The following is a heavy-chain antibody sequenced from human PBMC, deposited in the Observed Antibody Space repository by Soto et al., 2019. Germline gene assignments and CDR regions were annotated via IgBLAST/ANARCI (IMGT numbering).Heavy chain of an antibody. Sequence: QVQLVESGGGVIQPGKSLRLACAASGFTFSSRGMHWVRQAPGKGLEWVAIISRDGNSKFYGGSVKGRFTISRDNSKDTLCLEMNNLLVEDTAVYYCVKEDDNYFFDYWGPGTLVTVSS. D-gene: IGHD1-1*01. J-gene: IGHJ4*02. V-gene: IGHV3-30*18. CDR2: ISRDGNSK. CDR3: VKEDDNYFFDY. CDR1: GFTFSSRG.